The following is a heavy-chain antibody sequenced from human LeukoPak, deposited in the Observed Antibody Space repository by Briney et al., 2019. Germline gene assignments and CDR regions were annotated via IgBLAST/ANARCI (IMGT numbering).Heavy chain of an antibody. Sequence: GGSLRLSCAASGFTVSSNYMSWVRQAPGKGLEWVSVSYSGGSTYYADSVKGRFTISRHNSKNTLYLQMNSLRAEDTAVYYCAREGNECSSTSCQGGYFDYWGQGTLVTVSS. CDR2: SYSGGST. V-gene: IGHV3-53*04. CDR1: GFTVSSNY. J-gene: IGHJ4*02. CDR3: AREGNECSSTSCQGGYFDY. D-gene: IGHD2-2*01.